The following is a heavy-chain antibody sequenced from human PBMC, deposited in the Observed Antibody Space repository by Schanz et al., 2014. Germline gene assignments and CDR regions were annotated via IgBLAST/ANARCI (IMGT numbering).Heavy chain of an antibody. J-gene: IGHJ4*02. D-gene: IGHD6-13*01. CDR2: INTGVNT. CDR3: ARGLIAAAGGAFDY. Sequence: EVHLLESGGGLVQPGGSLRLSCAASTFTFDHYAMTWVRQAPGKGLEWVSAINTGVNTYYADSVRGRFTMSRDNSKNTLYLQMNSLRAGDAAVYYCARGLIAAAGGAFDYWGQGTLVAVSA. CDR1: TFTFDHYA. V-gene: IGHV3-23*01.